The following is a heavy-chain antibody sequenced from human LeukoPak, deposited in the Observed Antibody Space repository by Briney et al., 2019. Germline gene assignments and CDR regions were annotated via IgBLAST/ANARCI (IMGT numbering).Heavy chain of an antibody. CDR3: ARRRYYGSGSYYRKGNWFDP. CDR1: GGSITSNDW. Sequence: SETLSLTCSVSGGSITSNDWWSWVRQTPGKGLEWIGEIYYSGITNYNPSLKSRVTISVDTSKNQFSLKLSSVTAADTAVYYCARRRYYGSGSYYRKGNWFDPWGQGTLVTVSS. J-gene: IGHJ5*02. V-gene: IGHV4-4*02. CDR2: IYYSGIT. D-gene: IGHD3-10*01.